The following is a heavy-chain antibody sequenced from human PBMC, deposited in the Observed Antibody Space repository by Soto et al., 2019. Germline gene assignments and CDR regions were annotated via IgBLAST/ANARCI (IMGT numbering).Heavy chain of an antibody. V-gene: IGHV4-34*01. CDR3: AADTTYCSSTSCHHYYYYMDV. J-gene: IGHJ6*03. CDR1: GGSFSGYY. Sequence: SETLSLTCAVYGGSFSGYYWSWIRQPPGKGLEWIGEINHSGSTNYNPSLKSRVTISVDTSKNQFSLKLSSVTAADTAVYYCAADTTYCSSTSCHHYYYYMDVWGKGTTVTVS. CDR2: INHSGST. D-gene: IGHD2-2*01.